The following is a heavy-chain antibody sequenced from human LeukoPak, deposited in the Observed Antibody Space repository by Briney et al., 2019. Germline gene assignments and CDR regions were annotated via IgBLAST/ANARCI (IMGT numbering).Heavy chain of an antibody. Sequence: ASVKVSCKVSGYTLIELSMHWVRQAPGKGLEWMGGFDPEDGETIYAQKFQGRVTMTEDTSTDTAYMELSSLRSEDTAVYYCATDTEIDSGAFDIWGQGTMVTVSS. CDR3: ATDTEIDSGAFDI. CDR2: FDPEDGET. V-gene: IGHV1-24*01. D-gene: IGHD4/OR15-4a*01. J-gene: IGHJ3*02. CDR1: GYTLIELS.